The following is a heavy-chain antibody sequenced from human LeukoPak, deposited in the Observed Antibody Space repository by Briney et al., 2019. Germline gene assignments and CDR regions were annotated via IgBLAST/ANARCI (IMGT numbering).Heavy chain of an antibody. V-gene: IGHV1-2*02. CDR1: GYTFNGHY. Sequence: GASVTVSCKASGYTFNGHYMHWVRQAPGQGLEGMGWINPNSGGTNYAQKFQGRVTMTRDTSISTAYMELSRLRSDDTAVYYCARDRRVYYYDSSRHTRDMDVWGKGITVTVSS. J-gene: IGHJ6*03. CDR3: ARDRRVYYYDSSRHTRDMDV. D-gene: IGHD3-22*01. CDR2: INPNSGGT.